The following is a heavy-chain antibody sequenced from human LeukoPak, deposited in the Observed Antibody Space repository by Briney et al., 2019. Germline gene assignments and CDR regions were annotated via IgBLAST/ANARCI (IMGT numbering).Heavy chain of an antibody. CDR2: ISSSSAAI. D-gene: IGHD6-6*01. Sequence: GGSLRLSCAASGFTFSSYSMNWVRQAPGKGLEWVSYISSSSAAIYYADSVKGRFTTSRDNAKSSLYLQMNSLRVEDTALYYCAREYSSSSGRAFDIWGQGTMVTVSS. CDR1: GFTFSSYS. J-gene: IGHJ3*02. CDR3: AREYSSSSGRAFDI. V-gene: IGHV3-48*01.